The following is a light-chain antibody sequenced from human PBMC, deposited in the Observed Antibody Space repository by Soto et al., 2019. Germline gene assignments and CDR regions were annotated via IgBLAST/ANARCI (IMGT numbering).Light chain of an antibody. V-gene: IGLV2-11*01. CDR1: SSDVGAYNY. Sequence: QSALTQPRSVSGSPEQSVTISCTGTSSDVGAYNYVSWYQQHPGKAPKLMIYDVTKRPSGVPDRFSGSKSGNTASLTISGLQAEYEADYHCCSRAGSYTLVFGGGTQLTVL. CDR3: CSRAGSYTLV. J-gene: IGLJ2*01. CDR2: DVT.